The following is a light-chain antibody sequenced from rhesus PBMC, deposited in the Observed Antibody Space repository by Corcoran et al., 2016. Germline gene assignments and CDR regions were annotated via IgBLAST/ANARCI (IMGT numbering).Light chain of an antibody. V-gene: IGKV1-74*01. CDR2: QAS. Sequence: DIQLTQSPSSLSASVGDRVTITCRASENVHNYLHWYQRRPGKAPKLLIDQASPLQSGVPSRFSGSGSGTDFTLTISSLQPEDLATYYCQHSYGTPFTFGPGTKLDVK. CDR3: QHSYGTPFT. J-gene: IGKJ3*01. CDR1: ENVHNY.